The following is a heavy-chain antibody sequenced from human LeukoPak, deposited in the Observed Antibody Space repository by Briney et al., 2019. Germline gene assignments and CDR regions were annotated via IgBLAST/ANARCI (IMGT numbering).Heavy chain of an antibody. J-gene: IGHJ4*02. D-gene: IGHD4-17*01. Sequence: ASVKVSCKASDYTFTSYGISWVRQAPGQGLEWMGWISAYIANTNYAQKVQGRVTMTTDTSTSTAYMELRSLRSDDTAVYYCARGQSGDFGHPFGFDYWGQGTLVTVSS. CDR3: ARGQSGDFGHPFGFDY. V-gene: IGHV1-18*01. CDR2: ISAYIANT. CDR1: DYTFTSYG.